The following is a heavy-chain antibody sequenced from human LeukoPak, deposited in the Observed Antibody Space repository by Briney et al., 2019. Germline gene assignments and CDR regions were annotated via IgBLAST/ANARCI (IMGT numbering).Heavy chain of an antibody. J-gene: IGHJ3*02. V-gene: IGHV3-48*02. CDR2: ISGSSSTI. D-gene: IGHD3-22*01. Sequence: GVSLRLSCAASGFTFSTYSMNWGRQAPGKGLEWVSYISGSSSTIYYADSVKGRFTISRDNAKNSLYLQMSSLRDEDTAVYYCARTGYYDSGGRSAFDIWGQGTMVTVSS. CDR1: GFTFSTYS. CDR3: ARTGYYDSGGRSAFDI.